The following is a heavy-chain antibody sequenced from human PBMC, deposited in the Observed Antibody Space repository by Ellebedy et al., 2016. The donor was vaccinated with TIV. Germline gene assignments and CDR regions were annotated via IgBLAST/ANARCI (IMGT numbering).Heavy chain of an antibody. CDR1: GYTFTSYG. D-gene: IGHD6-6*01. J-gene: IGHJ4*02. CDR3: ARVPPFDSSSFFDY. V-gene: IGHV1-18*01. CDR2: ISAYNGNT. Sequence: ASVKVSCXASGYTFTSYGISWVRQAPGQGLEWMGWISAYNGNTNYAQKLQGRVTMTTDTSTSTAYMELRSLRSDDTAVYYCARVPPFDSSSFFDYWGQGTLVTVSS.